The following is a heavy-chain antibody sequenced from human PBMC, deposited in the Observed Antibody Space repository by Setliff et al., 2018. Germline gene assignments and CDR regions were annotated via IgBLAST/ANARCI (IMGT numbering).Heavy chain of an antibody. Sequence: ASVKVSCKASGYTFTGFYMHWMRQAPGQGLEWMGWIDPNSGGTNYSQNFQGRVTMTRDTSISTAYMELSRLRSDDTAVYYCARDPIAASGTFWFDPWGQGTLVTVS. J-gene: IGHJ5*02. CDR1: GYTFTGFY. CDR2: IDPNSGGT. V-gene: IGHV1-2*02. CDR3: ARDPIAASGTFWFDP. D-gene: IGHD6-13*01.